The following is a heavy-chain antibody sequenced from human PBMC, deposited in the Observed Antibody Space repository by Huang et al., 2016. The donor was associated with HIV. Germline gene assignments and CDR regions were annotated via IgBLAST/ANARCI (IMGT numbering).Heavy chain of an antibody. J-gene: IGHJ4*02. V-gene: IGHV4-39*02. D-gene: IGHD3-10*01. CDR1: GGSIRSDNYY. Sequence: QLQLQESGPGLVKPSETLSLTCTVSGGSIRSDNYYWGWIRQPTGKGLEWIGSIYYSGSTYYNPSLKRRVTITVDTSKNHFSLRMRSVTAADTAVYYCARLPGSITMIRGVITDPYWGQGTLVTVSS. CDR2: IYYSGST. CDR3: ARLPGSITMIRGVITDPY.